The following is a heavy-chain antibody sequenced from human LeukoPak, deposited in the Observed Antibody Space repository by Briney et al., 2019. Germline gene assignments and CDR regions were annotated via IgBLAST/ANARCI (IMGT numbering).Heavy chain of an antibody. CDR2: MNPNSGNT. Sequence: ASVKVSCKASGYTFTSYGITWVRQAPGQGLEWMGCMNPNSGNTGYAQKFQGRVTITRNTSISTAYMELSSLRSEDTAVYYCAINEFDYWGQGTLVTVSS. V-gene: IGHV1-8*01. CDR3: AINEFDY. J-gene: IGHJ4*02. CDR1: GYTFTSYG.